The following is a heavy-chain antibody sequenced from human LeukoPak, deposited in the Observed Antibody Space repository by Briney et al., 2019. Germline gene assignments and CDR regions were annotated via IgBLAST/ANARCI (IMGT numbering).Heavy chain of an antibody. CDR1: GYTLTELS. Sequence: ASVKVSCKVSGYTLTELSMHWVRQAPGKGLEWMGGFDPEDGETIYAQKFQGRVTMTEDTSTDTAYMELSSLRSEDTAVYYCARDWGSRRMNSIAVADTTFDYWGQGTLVTVSS. CDR3: ARDWGSRRMNSIAVADTTFDY. J-gene: IGHJ4*02. V-gene: IGHV1-24*01. CDR2: FDPEDGET. D-gene: IGHD6-19*01.